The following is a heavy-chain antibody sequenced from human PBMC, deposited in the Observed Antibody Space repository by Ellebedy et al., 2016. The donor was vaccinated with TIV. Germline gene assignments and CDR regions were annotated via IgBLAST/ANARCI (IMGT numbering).Heavy chain of an antibody. Sequence: SETLSLTCAVSGVSITSHFWTWIRQPAGGGLEWIGRLHPSGTPNYNPSLKSRVIMSRDTSKDQFSLKLSSVTAADTAVYYCARHVPQWFDAFDLWGQGTLVTVSS. V-gene: IGHV4-4*07. CDR1: GVSITSHF. CDR2: LHPSGTP. J-gene: IGHJ3*01. D-gene: IGHD3-22*01. CDR3: ARHVPQWFDAFDL.